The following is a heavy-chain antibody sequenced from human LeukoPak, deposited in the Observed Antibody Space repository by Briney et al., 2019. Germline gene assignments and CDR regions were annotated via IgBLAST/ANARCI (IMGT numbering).Heavy chain of an antibody. CDR2: IYHSGST. Sequence: PSETLSLTCAVSGGSISSSNWWSWVRQPPGKGLEWIGEIYHSGSTNYNPSLKSRVTISVDKSKNQFSLKLSSVTAADTAVYYCARNPYSSSATEGFDYWGQGTLVTVSS. V-gene: IGHV4-4*02. J-gene: IGHJ4*02. CDR1: GGSISSSNW. D-gene: IGHD6-6*01. CDR3: ARNPYSSSATEGFDY.